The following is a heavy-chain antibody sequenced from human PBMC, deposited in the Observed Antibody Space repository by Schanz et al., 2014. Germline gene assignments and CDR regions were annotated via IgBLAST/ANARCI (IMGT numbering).Heavy chain of an antibody. CDR3: AKIERNED. V-gene: IGHV3-23*01. J-gene: IGHJ4*02. CDR2: ISGTGGDDT. Sequence: EVHLLDSGGGLVQPGGSLRLSCAASGFTFSSYGMNWLRQAPGKGLEWVSSISGTGGDDTYYADSVKGRFTISRDNSKNTLYLQMNSLRAEDTAVYFCAKIERNEDWGQGTLVTVSS. CDR1: GFTFSSYG. D-gene: IGHD1-1*01.